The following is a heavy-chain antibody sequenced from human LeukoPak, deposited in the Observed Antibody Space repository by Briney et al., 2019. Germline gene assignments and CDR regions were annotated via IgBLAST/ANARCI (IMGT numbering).Heavy chain of an antibody. CDR2: INPNSGGT. CDR3: AREHSSSWYQGSFDP. CDR1: GYTFTGYY. V-gene: IGHV1-2*02. Sequence: ASVKVSCKASGYTFTGYYMHWVRQAPGQGLEWMGWINPNSGGTNYAQKFQGRVTMTRDTSISTAYMELSRLRSDDTAVYYCAREHSSSWYQGSFDPWGQGALVTVSS. D-gene: IGHD6-13*01. J-gene: IGHJ5*02.